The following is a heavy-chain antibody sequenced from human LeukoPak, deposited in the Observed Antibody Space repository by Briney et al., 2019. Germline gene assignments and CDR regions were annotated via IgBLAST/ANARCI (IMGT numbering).Heavy chain of an antibody. D-gene: IGHD3-10*01. CDR1: GFTFSSYG. CDR3: ARESTGRIWFGAPNDY. Sequence: GGSLRLSCAASGFTFSSYGMHWVRQAPGKGLEWVAVISYDGNNKYYADSVKGRFTISRDNSKNTLYLQMNSLRAEDTAVYYCARESTGRIWFGAPNDYWGQGTLVTVSS. V-gene: IGHV3-30*03. CDR2: ISYDGNNK. J-gene: IGHJ4*02.